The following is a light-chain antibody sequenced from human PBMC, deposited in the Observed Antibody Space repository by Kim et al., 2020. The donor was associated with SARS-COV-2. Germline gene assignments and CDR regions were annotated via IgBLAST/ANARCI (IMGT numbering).Light chain of an antibody. CDR2: ITP. J-gene: IGLJ3*02. CDR1: AGTVTSDYY. CDR3: LRFHGGAWV. Sequence: PGGSVTHTCASGAGTVTSDYYVNWFQHKPGQAPSALIYITPAKHAWTPDRFSASLLGGSAALTLSGARPEDEADNYCLRFHGGAWVFGGGTKLTVL. V-gene: IGLV7-43*01.